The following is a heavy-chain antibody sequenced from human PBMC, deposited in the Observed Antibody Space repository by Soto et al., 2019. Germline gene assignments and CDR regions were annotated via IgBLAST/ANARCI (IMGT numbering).Heavy chain of an antibody. CDR1: GFTFQNFV. J-gene: IGHJ6*02. CDR3: AKGGTSHIYGIDV. V-gene: IGHV3-23*01. Sequence: EVQLLETGGGLVQPGGSLRLSCTASGFTFQNFVINWVRQAPGKGLEWVSIIGGTARSTYYADSVRGRFTFSRDNSESTVYLEMNSLRAEDTAIYFCAKGGTSHIYGIDVWGPGTTVIVSS. D-gene: IGHD2-2*01. CDR2: IGGTARST.